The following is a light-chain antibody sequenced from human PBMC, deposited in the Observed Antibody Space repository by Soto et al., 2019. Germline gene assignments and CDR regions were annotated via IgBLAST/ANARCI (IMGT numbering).Light chain of an antibody. CDR2: GAS. J-gene: IGKJ1*01. V-gene: IGKV3-15*01. CDR1: QSVSSN. Sequence: EIVLTQSPATLSLSPGERATLSCRASQSVSSNLAWFQQKPGQTPRLLFNGASARATGIPARFTGSGSGTEFILTISSLQSEDFAVYYCQQYDIWPPTFGQGTKV. CDR3: QQYDIWPPT.